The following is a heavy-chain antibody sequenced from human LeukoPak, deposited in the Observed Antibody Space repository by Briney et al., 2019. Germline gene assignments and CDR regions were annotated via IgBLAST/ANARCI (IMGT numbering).Heavy chain of an antibody. CDR3: ARDGDSSSWDENWFDP. D-gene: IGHD6-13*01. Sequence: SVKVSCKASGGTFSSYAISWVRQAPGQGLEWMGGIIPIFGTANYARKFQGRVTITADESTSTAYMELSSLRSEDTAVYYCARDGDSSSWDENWFDPWGQGTLVTVSS. V-gene: IGHV1-69*01. J-gene: IGHJ5*02. CDR1: GGTFSSYA. CDR2: IIPIFGTA.